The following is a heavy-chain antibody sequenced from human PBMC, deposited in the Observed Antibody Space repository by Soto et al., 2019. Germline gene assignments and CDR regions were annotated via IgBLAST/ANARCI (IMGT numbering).Heavy chain of an antibody. Sequence: GASVKVSCKASGGTFSSYAISWVRQAPGQGLEWMGGIIPIFGTANHAQKFQGRVTITADESTSTAYMELSSLRSEDTAVYYCARSKAARQKGQGYYFDYWGQGTLVTVSS. J-gene: IGHJ4*02. CDR1: GGTFSSYA. D-gene: IGHD6-6*01. CDR2: IIPIFGTA. V-gene: IGHV1-69*13. CDR3: ARSKAARQKGQGYYFDY.